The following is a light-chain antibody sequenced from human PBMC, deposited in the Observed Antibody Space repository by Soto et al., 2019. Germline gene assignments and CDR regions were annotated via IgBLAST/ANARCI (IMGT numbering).Light chain of an antibody. CDR1: QSVSSSY. CDR3: QQYGSSPPIT. J-gene: IGKJ5*01. V-gene: IGKV3-20*01. CDR2: GAS. Sequence: EIVLTQPPGTLSLSPGERATLSCRASQSVSSSYLTWYQQKPGQAPRLLIYGASSRATGIPDRFSGSVSGTDFTLTISRLEPEDFAVYYCQQYGSSPPITFGQGTRLEIK.